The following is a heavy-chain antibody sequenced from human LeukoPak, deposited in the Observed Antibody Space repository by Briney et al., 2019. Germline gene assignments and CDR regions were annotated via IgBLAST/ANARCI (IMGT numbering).Heavy chain of an antibody. CDR1: GGSISSYY. J-gene: IGHJ5*02. CDR2: IYTSGST. V-gene: IGHV4-4*07. CDR3: ARDRIAAERPNRFDP. D-gene: IGHD6-13*01. Sequence: PSETLSLTCTVSGGSISSYYWSWIRQPAGKGLEWIGRIYTSGSTNYNPSLKSRVTMSVDTSKNQFSLKLSSVTAADTAVYYCARDRIAAERPNRFDPWGQGTLVTVSS.